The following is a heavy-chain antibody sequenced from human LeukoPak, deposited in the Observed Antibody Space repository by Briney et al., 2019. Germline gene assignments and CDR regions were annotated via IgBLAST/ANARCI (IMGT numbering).Heavy chain of an antibody. CDR1: GYTFTGYY. Sequence: ASVKVSCKASGYTFTGYYMHWVRQAPGQGLEWMGRINPNSGGTNCAQKFQGRVTMTRDTSISTAYMELSRLRSDDTAVYYCARGLYDYVWGSYRLNWFDPWGQGTLVTVSS. V-gene: IGHV1-2*06. CDR2: INPNSGGT. J-gene: IGHJ5*02. D-gene: IGHD3-16*02. CDR3: ARGLYDYVWGSYRLNWFDP.